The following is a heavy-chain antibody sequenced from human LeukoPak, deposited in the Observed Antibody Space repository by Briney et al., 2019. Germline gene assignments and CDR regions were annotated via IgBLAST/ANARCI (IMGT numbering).Heavy chain of an antibody. J-gene: IGHJ4*02. CDR2: VHSTGRY. CDR1: GFSFSGYY. CDR3: ARVSETAMITL. V-gene: IGHV4-59*10. Sequence: SETLSLTCAVYGFSFSGYYWSWVRQSAGKGLEWVGRVHSTGRYNYSPSLESRVSISVHTSKNQVSLKVTSVTAADTAIYYCARVSETAMITLWGQGTLVTVSS. D-gene: IGHD5-18*01.